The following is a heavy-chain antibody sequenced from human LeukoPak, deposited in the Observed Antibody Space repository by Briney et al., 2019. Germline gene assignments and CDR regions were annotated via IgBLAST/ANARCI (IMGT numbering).Heavy chain of an antibody. Sequence: PSETLSLTCTVSGGSISSSSYYWGWIRQPPGKGLEWIGSIYYSGSTSYNPSLKSRVTISVDSSKNQFSLKLSSVTAADTAVYYCARRQQWLLGGAFDIWGQGTMVTVSS. J-gene: IGHJ3*02. CDR2: IYYSGST. CDR3: ARRQQWLLGGAFDI. CDR1: GGSISSSSYY. D-gene: IGHD6-19*01. V-gene: IGHV4-39*01.